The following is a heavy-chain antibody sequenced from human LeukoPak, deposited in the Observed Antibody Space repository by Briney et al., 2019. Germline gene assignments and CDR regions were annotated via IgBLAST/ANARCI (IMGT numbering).Heavy chain of an antibody. J-gene: IGHJ4*02. CDR3: AKDQGFGELLYLFDY. V-gene: IGHV3-23*01. Sequence: GGSLRLSCAASGFTFSSYAMSWVRQAPGKGLEWVSAISGSGGSTYYADSVKGRFTISRDNSKNTLYLQMNSLRAEDTAVYYCAKDQGFGELLYLFDYWGQGTLVTVSS. CDR2: ISGSGGST. D-gene: IGHD3-10*01. CDR1: GFTFSSYA.